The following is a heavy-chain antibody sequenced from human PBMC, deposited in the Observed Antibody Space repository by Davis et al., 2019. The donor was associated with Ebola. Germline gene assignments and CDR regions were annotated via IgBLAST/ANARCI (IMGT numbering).Heavy chain of an antibody. CDR2: ISGSGTIT. D-gene: IGHD6-6*01. CDR3: ARDPSIRPPLLDA. CDR1: GFTFGSYA. V-gene: IGHV3-23*01. Sequence: GESLKISCAASGFTFGSYAMSWVRQAPGKGLEWVSSISGSGTITHYADSVKGRFTISRDSSRNTLSLQMDSLRVEDTGVYFCARDPSIRPPLLDAWGQGTRVTVSS. J-gene: IGHJ5*02.